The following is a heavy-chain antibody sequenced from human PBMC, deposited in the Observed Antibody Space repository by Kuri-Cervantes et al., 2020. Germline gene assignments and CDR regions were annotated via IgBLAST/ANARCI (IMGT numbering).Heavy chain of an antibody. D-gene: IGHD3-16*01. J-gene: IGHJ4*02. CDR1: GGSISSGGYY. CDR2: IYYSGST. Sequence: SETLSLTCTVSGGSISSGGYYWSWIRQHPGKGLEWIGYIYYSGSTYYNPSLKSRVTISVDTSKNQFSLKLSSVTAADTAVYYCARGDYGYGFDYWGQGTLVTVSS. CDR3: ARGDYGYGFDY. V-gene: IGHV4-31*03.